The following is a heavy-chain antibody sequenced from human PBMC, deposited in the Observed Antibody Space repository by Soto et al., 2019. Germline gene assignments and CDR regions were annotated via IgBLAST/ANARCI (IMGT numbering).Heavy chain of an antibody. CDR2: IYHSGST. V-gene: IGHV4-30-2*01. CDR3: ARGVVVTASIAYYFDY. J-gene: IGHJ4*02. CDR1: GGSISSGGYS. D-gene: IGHD2-21*02. Sequence: QLQLXESGSGLVKPSQTLSLTCAVSGGSISSGGYSWSWIRQPPGKGLEWIGYIYHSGSTYYNPSLKSRVTISVDRSKNQFSLKLSSVTAADTAVYYCARGVVVTASIAYYFDYWGQGTLVTVSS.